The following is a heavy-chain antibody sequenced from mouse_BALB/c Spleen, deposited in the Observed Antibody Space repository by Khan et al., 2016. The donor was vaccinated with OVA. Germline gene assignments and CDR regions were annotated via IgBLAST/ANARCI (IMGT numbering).Heavy chain of an antibody. CDR3: AHHSYDPRYFDV. J-gene: IGHJ1*01. D-gene: IGHD2-3*01. CDR2: IAPANGNV. V-gene: IGHV14-3*02. Sequence: EVQLQESGAELVKPGASVKLSCTASGFNIRDNYIHWVKQRPEQGLEWIGRIAPANGNVKYDPKFQGKATITADTSSNTAYLQVSSLTSEDSAVYYCAHHSYDPRYFDVWGAGTTVTVSS. CDR1: GFNIRDNY.